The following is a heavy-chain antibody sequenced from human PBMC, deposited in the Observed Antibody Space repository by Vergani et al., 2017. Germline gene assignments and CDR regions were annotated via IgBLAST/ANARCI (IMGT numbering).Heavy chain of an antibody. CDR1: GYSFTSYW. V-gene: IGHV1-46*03. D-gene: IGHD5-18*01. Sequence: VQLVQSGAEVKKPGESLRISCKGSGYSFTSYWISWVRQAPGQGLEWMGIINPSGGSTSYAQKFQGRVTMTRDTSTSTVYMELSSLRSEDTAVYYCASGADRQLWFEAHFDYWGQGTLVTVSS. J-gene: IGHJ4*02. CDR3: ASGADRQLWFEAHFDY. CDR2: INPSGGST.